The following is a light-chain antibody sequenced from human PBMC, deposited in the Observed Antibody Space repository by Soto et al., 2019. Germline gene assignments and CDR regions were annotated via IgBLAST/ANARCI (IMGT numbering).Light chain of an antibody. J-gene: IGLJ3*02. CDR2: EVN. Sequence: QSVLTQPPSASGSPGQSVTISGTGTSSDVGAYDYVCWYQQHPGKAPKLMIYEVNKRPSGVPDRFSGSKSGNPASLTVSGLQAGDEASYYCSSFAANDNVVFGGGTKLTVL. V-gene: IGLV2-8*01. CDR1: SSDVGAYDY. CDR3: SSFAANDNVV.